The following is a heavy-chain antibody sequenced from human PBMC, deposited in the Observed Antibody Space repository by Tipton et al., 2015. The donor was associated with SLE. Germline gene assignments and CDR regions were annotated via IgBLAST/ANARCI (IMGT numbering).Heavy chain of an antibody. CDR3: ARHEGAPGWTRGHAFDI. CDR1: GYSFTSYW. V-gene: IGHV5-10-1*01. D-gene: IGHD1-26*01. CDR2: IDPSDSYT. Sequence: VQLVQSGAEVKKLGESLKISCKGSGYSFTSYWISWVRQMPGKGLEWMGRIDPSDSYTNYSPSFQGHVTISADKSISTAYLQWSSLKASDTAMYYCARHEGAPGWTRGHAFDIWGQGTMVTVSS. J-gene: IGHJ3*02.